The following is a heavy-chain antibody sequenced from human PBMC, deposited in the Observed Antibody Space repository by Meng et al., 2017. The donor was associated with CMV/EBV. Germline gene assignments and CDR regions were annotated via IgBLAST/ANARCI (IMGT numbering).Heavy chain of an antibody. J-gene: IGHJ6*02. CDR2: ISSSSSYI. V-gene: IGHV3-21*01. CDR3: ARDQQLGYYYGMDV. CDR1: GFTFSSYS. Sequence: GGSLRLSCAASGFTFSSYSMNWVRQAPGKGLEWVSSISSSSSYIYYADSVKGRFTSSRDNAKNSLYLQMNSLRAEDTAVYYCARDQQLGYYYGMDVWGQGTTVTVSS. D-gene: IGHD6-6*01.